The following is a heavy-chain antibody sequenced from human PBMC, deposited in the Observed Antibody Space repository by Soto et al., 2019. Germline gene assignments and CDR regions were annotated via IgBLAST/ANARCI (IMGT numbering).Heavy chain of an antibody. V-gene: IGHV5-51*01. Sequence: PGESLKISCKCSGYSFTSYWIVWVRQMPGKGLEWMGIIYPGDSDTRYSPSFQGQVTISADKSISTAYLQWSSPKASDTAMYYCARRTAVAGYHDAFDIWGQGTMVTVSS. CDR1: GYSFTSYW. J-gene: IGHJ3*02. CDR3: ARRTAVAGYHDAFDI. CDR2: IYPGDSDT. D-gene: IGHD6-19*01.